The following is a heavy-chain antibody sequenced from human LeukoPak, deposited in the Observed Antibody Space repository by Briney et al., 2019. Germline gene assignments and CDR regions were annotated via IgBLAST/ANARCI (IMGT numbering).Heavy chain of an antibody. CDR3: ARRGVAAAGTVFDY. D-gene: IGHD6-13*01. Sequence: SGTLSLTCVVSGASISSSNWWSWVRQPPGKGLEWIGEVYHSGSTNYNPSLKSRLTISVDKSGNQISLSLSSVTAADTAVYYCARRGVAAAGTVFDYWGQGTLVTVSS. V-gene: IGHV4-4*02. CDR2: VYHSGST. CDR1: GASISSSNW. J-gene: IGHJ4*02.